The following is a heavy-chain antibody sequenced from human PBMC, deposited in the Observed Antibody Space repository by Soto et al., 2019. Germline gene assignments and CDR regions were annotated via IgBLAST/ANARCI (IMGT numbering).Heavy chain of an antibody. V-gene: IGHV3-9*01. CDR1: GFTFDDYA. J-gene: IGHJ3*02. CDR2: ISWNSGSI. D-gene: IGHD3-3*02. CDR3: ANGLGIFGGSDAFDI. Sequence: GGSLRLSCAASGFTFDDYAMHWVRQAPGKGLEWVSGISWNSGSIGYADSVKGRFTISRDNAKNSLYLQMNSLRAEDTALYYCANGLGIFGGSDAFDIWGQRTTVTVSS.